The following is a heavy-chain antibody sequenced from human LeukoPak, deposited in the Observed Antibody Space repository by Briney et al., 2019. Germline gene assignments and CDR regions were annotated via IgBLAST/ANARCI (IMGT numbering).Heavy chain of an antibody. D-gene: IGHD3-16*02. V-gene: IGHV1-46*01. CDR3: ARLPYRDGVAQDY. CDR1: GYTFTRYY. J-gene: IGHJ4*02. CDR2: ITPISGAT. Sequence: ASVKVSCKTSGYTFTRYYMQWVRQAPGHGLEWMGIITPISGATDYAQKFQGRVTMTRDTSTSTVYMELSSLRSVDTAMYYCARLPYRDGVAQDYWGQGTLVTVSP.